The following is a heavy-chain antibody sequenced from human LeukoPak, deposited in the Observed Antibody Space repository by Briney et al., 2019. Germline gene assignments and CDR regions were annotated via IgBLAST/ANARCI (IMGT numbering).Heavy chain of an antibody. D-gene: IGHD6-13*01. CDR3: ACRDLTSTWSFP. CDR1: GYSFTSYW. V-gene: IGHV5-51*01. CDR2: IYPGDSRI. Sequence: GESLKISCQGFGYSFTSYWIGWVRQMPGKGMEWMGVIYPGDSRIRYNASFQGQVTISVDKSISNAYLQWVSLRASDSDMYYCACRDLTSTWSFPWGQGTLVTVSS. J-gene: IGHJ5*02.